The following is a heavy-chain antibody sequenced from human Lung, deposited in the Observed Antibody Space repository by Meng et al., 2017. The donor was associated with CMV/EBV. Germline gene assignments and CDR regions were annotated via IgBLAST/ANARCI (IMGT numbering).Heavy chain of an antibody. Sequence: PCVASGFTLNTYDMTLVRQAPGKGLEGVSSNSRSGSPIYYADPVQGRFTISRDNAKKSLHLQMHSLRVEDTAVYYCVHLPGGFWGDSFDVWCQGTMVTVSS. CDR1: GFTLNTYD. CDR2: NSRSGSPI. J-gene: IGHJ3*01. CDR3: VHLPGGFWGDSFDV. V-gene: IGHV3-48*03. D-gene: IGHD3-16*01.